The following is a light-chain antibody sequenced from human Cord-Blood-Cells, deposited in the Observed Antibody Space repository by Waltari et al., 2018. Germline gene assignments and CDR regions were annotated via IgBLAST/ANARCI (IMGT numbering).Light chain of an antibody. V-gene: IGKV1-8*01. J-gene: IGKJ1*01. CDR3: QQYYSYPPWT. Sequence: AIRMTQSPSSFSASTGDRVTITCRASQGISSYLAWYQQKPGKAPKLLIYAASTLQSGGPSRFSGSGSGTDFTLTISCLQSEDFATYYCQQYYSYPPWTFGQGTKVEIK. CDR2: AAS. CDR1: QGISSY.